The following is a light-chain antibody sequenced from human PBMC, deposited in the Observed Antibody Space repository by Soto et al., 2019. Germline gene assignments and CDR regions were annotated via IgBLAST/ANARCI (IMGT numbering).Light chain of an antibody. CDR3: SAYTSTITLV. Sequence: QSARTQPASVSGSPGQSITISCTGTNSDVGGYNYVSWYQQHPGKAPKLMIYEVSNRPSGVSNRFSGSKSGNTASLTISGLQAEDEADYYCSAYTSTITLVFGGGTKLTVL. CDR1: NSDVGGYNY. CDR2: EVS. J-gene: IGLJ3*02. V-gene: IGLV2-14*01.